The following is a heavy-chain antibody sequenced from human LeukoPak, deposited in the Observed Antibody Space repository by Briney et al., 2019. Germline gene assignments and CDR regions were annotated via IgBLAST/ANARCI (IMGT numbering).Heavy chain of an antibody. CDR1: GGSFSGYY. J-gene: IGHJ4*02. CDR3: ARAVNYCSSTSCSPYTFDY. CDR2: INHSGST. D-gene: IGHD2-2*01. Sequence: SETLSLTCAVYGGSFSGYYWSWIRQPPGKGLEWIGEINHSGSTSYNPSLKSRVTISVDTSKNQFSLKLSSVTAADTAVYYCARAVNYCSSTSCSPYTFDYWGQGTLVTVSS. V-gene: IGHV4-34*01.